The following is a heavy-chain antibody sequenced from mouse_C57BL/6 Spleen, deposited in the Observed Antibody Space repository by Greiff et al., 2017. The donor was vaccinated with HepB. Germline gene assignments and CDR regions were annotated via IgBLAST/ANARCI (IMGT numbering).Heavy chain of an antibody. V-gene: IGHV3-1*01. CDR3: ARDGNWDGGSFAY. CDR2: ISYSGST. CDR1: GYSITSGYD. Sequence: EVQVVESGPGMVKPSQSLSLTCTVTGYSITSGYDWHWIRHFPGNKLEWMGYISYSGSTTYNPSLTSRISITHDTSKNHFFLKLNSVTTEDTATYYCARDGNWDGGSFAYWGQGTLVTVSA. D-gene: IGHD4-1*01. J-gene: IGHJ3*01.